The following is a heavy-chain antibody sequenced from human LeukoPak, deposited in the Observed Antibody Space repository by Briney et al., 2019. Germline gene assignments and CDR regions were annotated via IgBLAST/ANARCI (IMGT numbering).Heavy chain of an antibody. CDR1: GFTFSSYW. J-gene: IGHJ4*02. D-gene: IGHD1-26*01. CDR2: IKKDGSEK. Sequence: PGGSLRLSCAASGFTFSSYWMTWVRRAPGKGLEWVANIKKDGSEKYYVDSVKGRFTISRDNAKNSLYLQMNSLRVEDTAIYYCASLWELIGSWGQGTLVTVSS. V-gene: IGHV3-7*02. CDR3: ASLWELIGS.